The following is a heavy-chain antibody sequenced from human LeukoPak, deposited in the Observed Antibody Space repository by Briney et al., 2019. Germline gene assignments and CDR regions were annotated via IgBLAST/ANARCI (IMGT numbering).Heavy chain of an antibody. V-gene: IGHV4-39*07. J-gene: IGHJ4*02. D-gene: IGHD3-10*01. Sequence: SETLSLTCTVSGGSISTSNYYWGWIRQPPGKGLEWIGNIFYSGSTYYNPSLKSRVTMSVDTSKNQFSLNLSSVTAADTAVYYCARDSYYYGSGSYPLDYWGQGTLVTVSS. CDR1: GGSISTSNYY. CDR3: ARDSYYYGSGSYPLDY. CDR2: IFYSGST.